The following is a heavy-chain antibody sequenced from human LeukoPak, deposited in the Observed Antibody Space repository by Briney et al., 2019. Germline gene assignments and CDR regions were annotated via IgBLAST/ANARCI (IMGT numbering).Heavy chain of an antibody. J-gene: IGHJ5*02. CDR1: GYTFTSYG. V-gene: IGHV1-8*02. Sequence: ASVKVSCKASGYTFTSYGISWVRQATGQGLEWMGWMNPNNGNTGYAQKFQGRVTMTRNTSINTAYMELSSLRSEDTAIYYCARVNNWFDPWGQGTLVTVSS. CDR3: ARVNNWFDP. CDR2: MNPNNGNT.